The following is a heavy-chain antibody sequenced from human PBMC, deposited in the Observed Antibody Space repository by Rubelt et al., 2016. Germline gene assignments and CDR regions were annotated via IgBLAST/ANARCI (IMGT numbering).Heavy chain of an antibody. Sequence: QVQLQQWGAGPLKPSETLSLTCAVYGGSFSGYYWSWIRQPPGKGLEWIGEINHSGSTNYNPSLKGGVAVSVDTSKSQFSRKRRSVTAGDTAAYYGSRGKKYSSGWYRVEYFQHWGQGTLVTVSS. CDR1: GGSFSGYY. CDR2: INHSGST. CDR3: SRGKKYSSGWYRVEYFQH. J-gene: IGHJ1*01. D-gene: IGHD6-19*01. V-gene: IGHV4-34*01.